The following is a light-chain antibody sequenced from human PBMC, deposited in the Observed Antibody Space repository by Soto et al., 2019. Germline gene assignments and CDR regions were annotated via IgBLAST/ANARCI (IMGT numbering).Light chain of an antibody. J-gene: IGKJ3*01. CDR1: QSISTW. Sequence: DIQMTQSPSTLPASVGDRVTITCRANQSISTWLAWYQQKPGKAPKLLIYAASTLQTGVPLRFSGSGSGTDFTLTISSLQAEDFAIYYCQQSYSAPFTFGPGTKVDI. CDR3: QQSYSAPFT. CDR2: AAS. V-gene: IGKV1-39*01.